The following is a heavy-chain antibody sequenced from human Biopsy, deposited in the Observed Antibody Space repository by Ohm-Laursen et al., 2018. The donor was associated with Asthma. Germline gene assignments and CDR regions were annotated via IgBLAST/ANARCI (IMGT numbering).Heavy chain of an antibody. CDR1: GGTFSTLG. D-gene: IGHD4-17*01. CDR2: IIPFYGTA. V-gene: IGHV1-69*13. Sequence: GASVKVSCKSSGGTFSTLGISWVRQAPGQGLEWMGRIIPFYGTATYAQNFQGRLTLTADESTSTAYMELSSLRSEDTAVYFCARDYGGDYVQRPLPLAYWGQGTLVTVSS. CDR3: ARDYGGDYVQRPLPLAY. J-gene: IGHJ4*02.